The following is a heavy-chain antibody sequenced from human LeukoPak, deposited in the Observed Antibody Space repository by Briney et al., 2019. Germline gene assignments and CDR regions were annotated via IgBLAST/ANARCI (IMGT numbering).Heavy chain of an antibody. D-gene: IGHD1-26*01. CDR3: ARGVYFFDY. CDR2: SNSEGSST. Sequence: PGGSLRLSCTASGFTFSSHWMHWVRQAPGKGLVWVSRSNSEGSSTIYADSVKGRFTISRDNAKNTLYLQMNSLRAEDTAVYYCARGVYFFDYWGQGALVTVSS. V-gene: IGHV3-74*01. CDR1: GFTFSSHW. J-gene: IGHJ4*02.